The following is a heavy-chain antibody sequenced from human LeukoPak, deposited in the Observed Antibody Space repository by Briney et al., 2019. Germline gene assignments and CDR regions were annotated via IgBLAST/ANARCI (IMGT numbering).Heavy chain of an antibody. D-gene: IGHD4-17*01. V-gene: IGHV4-34*01. CDR1: GGSFSGYY. CDR3: AKDPPTTVTTYFDY. J-gene: IGHJ4*02. Sequence: PSETLSLTCAVYGGSFSGYYWSWIRQPPGKGLEWIGEINHSGSTNYNPSLKSRVTISVDTSKNQFSLKLSSVTAADTAVYYCAKDPPTTVTTYFDYWGQGTLVTVSS. CDR2: INHSGST.